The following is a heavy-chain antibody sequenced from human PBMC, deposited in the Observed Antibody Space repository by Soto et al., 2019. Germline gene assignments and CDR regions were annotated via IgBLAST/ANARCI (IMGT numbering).Heavy chain of an antibody. CDR2: IYYSGST. CDR3: ARPRAAAGTPTIQLSVLRSWFDP. V-gene: IGHV4-39*01. CDR1: GGPISSSSYY. J-gene: IGHJ5*02. D-gene: IGHD6-13*01. Sequence: SETLSLTCTVSGGPISSSSYYWGWIRQPPGKGLEWIGSIYYSGSTYYNPSLKSRVTISVDTSKNQFSLKLSSVTAADTAVYYCARPRAAAGTPTIQLSVLRSWFDPWGQGTLVTVSS.